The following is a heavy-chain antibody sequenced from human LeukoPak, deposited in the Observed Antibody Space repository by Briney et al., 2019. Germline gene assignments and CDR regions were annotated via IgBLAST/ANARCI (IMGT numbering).Heavy chain of an antibody. D-gene: IGHD4/OR15-4a*01. CDR2: IYTSGTT. CDR1: GGSISSGSYY. CDR3: ARVSGRDYYFDY. V-gene: IGHV4-61*02. Sequence: PSQTLSLTCTVSGGSISSGSYYWSWIRQPAGKGLEWIGRIYTSGTTNYNPSLKSRVTISFDTSKNQFSLRLNSVTAADTAVYYCARVSGRDYYFDYWGQGTLVTVSS. J-gene: IGHJ4*02.